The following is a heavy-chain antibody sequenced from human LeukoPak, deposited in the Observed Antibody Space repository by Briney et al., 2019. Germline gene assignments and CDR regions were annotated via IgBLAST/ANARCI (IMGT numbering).Heavy chain of an antibody. CDR2: IYTSGST. CDR1: GSSISSSNW. Sequence: PSDTLSLTCAVSGSSISSSNWWGWIRQPPGKGLEWIGRIYTSGSTNYNPSLKSRVTISVDTSKNQFSLKLSSVTAADTAVYYCARDAVGGYSSGYSVYWGQGTLVTVSS. V-gene: IGHV4-28*03. CDR3: ARDAVGGYSSGYSVY. D-gene: IGHD3-22*01. J-gene: IGHJ4*02.